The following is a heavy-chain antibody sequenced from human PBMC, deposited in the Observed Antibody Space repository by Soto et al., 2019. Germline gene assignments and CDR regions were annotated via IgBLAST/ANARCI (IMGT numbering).Heavy chain of an antibody. D-gene: IGHD2-15*01. CDR1: GGTFSSYA. V-gene: IGHV1-69*13. CDR2: IIPIFGTA. Sequence: GASVKVSCKASGGTFSSYAISWVRQAPGQGLEWMGGIIPIFGTANYAQKFQGRVTITADESTSTAYIELSSLRSEDTAVYYCARDPAPYCSGGSCYFDYWGQGTLVTVSS. CDR3: ARDPAPYCSGGSCYFDY. J-gene: IGHJ4*02.